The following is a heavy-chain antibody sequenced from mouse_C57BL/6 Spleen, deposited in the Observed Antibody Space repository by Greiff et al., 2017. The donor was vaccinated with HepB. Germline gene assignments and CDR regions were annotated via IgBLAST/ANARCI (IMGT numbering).Heavy chain of an antibody. Sequence: DVHLVESGEGLVKPGGSLKLSCAASGFTFSSYAMSWVRQTPEKRLEWVAYISSGGDYIYYADTVKGRFTISRDNARNTLYLQMSSLKSEDTAMYYCTRDNDYDRLFAYWGQGTLVTVSA. V-gene: IGHV5-9-1*02. CDR1: GFTFSSYA. D-gene: IGHD2-4*01. CDR3: TRDNDYDRLFAY. CDR2: ISSGGDYI. J-gene: IGHJ3*01.